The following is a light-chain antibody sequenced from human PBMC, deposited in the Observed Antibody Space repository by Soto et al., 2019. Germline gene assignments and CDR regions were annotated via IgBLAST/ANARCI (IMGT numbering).Light chain of an antibody. CDR1: SSDIGYYSH. CDR2: DVS. V-gene: IGLV2-14*01. Sequence: QSVLTQPASVSGSPGQSIAISCIGTSSDIGYYSHVSWYQQHPGKAPKLMIYDVSSRPSVVSDRFSGSKSGNTASLTISGLQAEDEADYFCSSCATGDTLIFGGGTKLTVL. CDR3: SSCATGDTLI. J-gene: IGLJ2*01.